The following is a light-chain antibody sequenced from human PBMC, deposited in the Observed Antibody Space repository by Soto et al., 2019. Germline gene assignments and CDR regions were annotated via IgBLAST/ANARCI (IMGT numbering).Light chain of an antibody. CDR3: QSYDTGLSGSL. Sequence: QSVLTQPPSVSGAPGQRVTISCTGSGSNIGAGYDVHWYQQLPGTAPRVLIYANTIRSSGVPDRFSGSQSGTSASLAITGLQAEDEADYYCQSYDTGLSGSLFGGGTELTVL. V-gene: IGLV1-40*01. J-gene: IGLJ3*02. CDR1: GSNIGAGYD. CDR2: ANT.